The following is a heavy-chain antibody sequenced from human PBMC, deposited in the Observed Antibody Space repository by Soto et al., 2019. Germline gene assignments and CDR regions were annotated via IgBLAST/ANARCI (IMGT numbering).Heavy chain of an antibody. CDR2: IIPVFGTP. V-gene: IGHV1-69*01. Sequence: QVQLVQSVAEVKKPGSSVKVSCKASGDSFSSYALSWVRQAPGHGLEWMGRIIPVFGTPNYAQRVEGRVTTAADESTSTANMELSSLRSDDTAVYYCATGGNYYVSCALAYWGQGTLVTVSS. J-gene: IGHJ4*02. D-gene: IGHD3-10*02. CDR3: ATGGNYYVSCALAY. CDR1: GDSFSSYA.